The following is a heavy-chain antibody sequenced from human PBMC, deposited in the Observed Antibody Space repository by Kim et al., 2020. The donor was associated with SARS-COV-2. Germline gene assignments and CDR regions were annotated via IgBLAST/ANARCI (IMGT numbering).Heavy chain of an antibody. CDR3: ATARDYDFWSGYFDL. D-gene: IGHD3-3*01. J-gene: IGHJ2*01. Sequence: SVKVSCKASGGTFSSYAISWVRQAPGQGLDWMGGIIPVFGTATYAENFQGRVTITADESTSTAYMELGSLRFEDTAVYYCATARDYDFWSGYFDLWGRGTLVSVSS. CDR1: GGTFSSYA. V-gene: IGHV1-69*13. CDR2: IIPVFGTA.